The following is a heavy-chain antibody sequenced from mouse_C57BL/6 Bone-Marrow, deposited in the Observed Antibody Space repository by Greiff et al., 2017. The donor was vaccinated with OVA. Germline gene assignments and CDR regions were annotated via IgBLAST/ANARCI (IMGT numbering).Heavy chain of an antibody. CDR3: ARWNGLLLFAY. CDR1: GYTFTSYW. J-gene: IGHJ3*01. CDR2: INPSSGYT. D-gene: IGHD2-10*01. V-gene: IGHV1-7*01. Sequence: VQLQQSGAELAQPGASVKLSCKASGYTFTSYWMHWVKQRPGQGLEWIGYINPSSGYTKYNQKFKDKATLTADRSSSTAYLQLSSLTYEDSAVYYCARWNGLLLFAYWGQGTLVTVSA.